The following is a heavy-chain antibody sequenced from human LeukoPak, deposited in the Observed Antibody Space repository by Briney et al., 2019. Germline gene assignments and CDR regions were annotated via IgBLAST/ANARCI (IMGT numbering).Heavy chain of an antibody. J-gene: IGHJ5*02. CDR1: GGSMSSYY. CDR3: ARVRGERLNWFDP. CDR2: MYYSGST. Sequence: ETLSLTCTVSGGSMSSYYWSWIRQPPGKGLEWIGYMYYSGSTNYNPSLKSRVTISVDTSKNQFSLKLNSVTAADTAVYYCARVRGERLNWFDPWGQGTLVTVSS. D-gene: IGHD1-1*01. V-gene: IGHV4-59*01.